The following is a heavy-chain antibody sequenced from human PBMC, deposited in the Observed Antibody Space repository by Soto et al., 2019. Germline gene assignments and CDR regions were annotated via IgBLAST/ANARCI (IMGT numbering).Heavy chain of an antibody. D-gene: IGHD3-10*01. J-gene: IGHJ6*02. CDR3: ARVFGFGGMDV. V-gene: IGHV4-31*03. CDR2: IYYSGST. CDR1: GGSISSFFYY. Sequence: SETLCLTCTVSGGSISSFFYYWSWIRQHPGKGLEWIGYIYYSGSTYYNPSLKSRVTISVDTSKNQFSLKLSSVTAADTAVYYCARVFGFGGMDVWGQGTTVTVSS.